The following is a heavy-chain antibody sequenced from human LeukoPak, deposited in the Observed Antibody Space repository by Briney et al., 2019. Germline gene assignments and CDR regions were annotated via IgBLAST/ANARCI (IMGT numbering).Heavy chain of an antibody. V-gene: IGHV1-2*02. CDR1: GYTFTDYY. CDR2: INPNGGGT. CDR3: ARDPPSTVVTNLNAFDI. D-gene: IGHD4-23*01. J-gene: IGHJ3*02. Sequence: ASVKVSCKASGYTFTDYYIHWVRQAPGQGLEWMGWINPNGGGTNYAQKFQGRVTMTRDTSISTAYMELSRLRSDDTAVYYCARDPPSTVVTNLNAFDIWGQGTMVTVSS.